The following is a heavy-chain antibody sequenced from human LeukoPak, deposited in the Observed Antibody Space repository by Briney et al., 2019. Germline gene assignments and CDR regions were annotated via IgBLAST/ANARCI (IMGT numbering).Heavy chain of an antibody. D-gene: IGHD4-17*01. J-gene: IGHJ3*02. Sequence: PGGSLRLSCAASGFTFTSYALSWVRLAPGKGLEWVSTISGNGGSTYYADSVRGRFTISRDNSKNTLYLQMNSLRAEDTALYYCAKARHGDYGLGALDIWGQGTMVTVSS. CDR1: GFTFTSYA. CDR2: ISGNGGST. V-gene: IGHV3-23*01. CDR3: AKARHGDYGLGALDI.